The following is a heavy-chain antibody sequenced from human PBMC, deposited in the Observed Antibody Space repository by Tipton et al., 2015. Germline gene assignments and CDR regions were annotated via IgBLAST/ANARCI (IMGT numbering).Heavy chain of an antibody. V-gene: IGHV1-69*01. Sequence: QLVQSGAEVKMPGSSVKVSCKASGVTFSSFRRYGMSWLRQAPGQGLEWVGGLVPMLRTPNYAQKFQNRVTITADESTSTVYMELSSLKSEDTAVYYCARGTGTTQLAVDYWGQGSLVTVSS. CDR2: LVPMLRTP. CDR1: GVTFSSFRRYG. D-gene: IGHD1-1*01. CDR3: ARGTGTTQLAVDY. J-gene: IGHJ4*02.